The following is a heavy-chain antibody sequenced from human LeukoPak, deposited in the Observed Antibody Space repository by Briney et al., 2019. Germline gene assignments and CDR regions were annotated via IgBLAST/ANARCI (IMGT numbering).Heavy chain of an antibody. J-gene: IGHJ6*02. CDR1: GFTFSSYA. CDR2: ISGSGEST. Sequence: GGSLRLSCAASGFTFSSYAMSWVRQAPGKGLEWVSAISGSGESTFYADSVKGRFTISRDNSKNTLSLQMNSLRAEDTAVYYCAKLHSSSSFYYGMDVWGQGTTVTVSS. D-gene: IGHD6-6*01. V-gene: IGHV3-23*01. CDR3: AKLHSSSSFYYGMDV.